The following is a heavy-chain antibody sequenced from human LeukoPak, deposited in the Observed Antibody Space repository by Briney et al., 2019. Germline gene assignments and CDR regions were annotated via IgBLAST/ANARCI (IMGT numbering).Heavy chain of an antibody. CDR1: GDSISSGDYY. V-gene: IGHV4-61*02. CDR2: ISSSGST. D-gene: IGHD3-22*01. J-gene: IGHJ3*02. CDR3: ARGPYSYDSSGAFDI. Sequence: SETLSLTCTVSGDSISSGDYYWSWLRQPAGKGLEWIGRISSSGSTNYNPSLKSRVTISVDTSKNQFSRKLSSVTAADTAVYFCARGPYSYDSSGAFDIWGQGTMVTVSS.